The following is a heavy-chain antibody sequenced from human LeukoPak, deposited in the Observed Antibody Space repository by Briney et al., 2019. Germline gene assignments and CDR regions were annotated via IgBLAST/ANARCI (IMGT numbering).Heavy chain of an antibody. D-gene: IGHD6-6*01. J-gene: IGHJ4*02. Sequence: SETLSLTCTVSGGSISSYYWSWIRQPAGTGLEWIGRIYTSGNTNYNPSLESRVTMSVDTSKNQFSLKLTSVTAADTAVYYCASRGYSSSPGWGQGTLVTVSS. CDR3: ASRGYSSSPG. V-gene: IGHV4-4*07. CDR2: IYTSGNT. CDR1: GGSISSYY.